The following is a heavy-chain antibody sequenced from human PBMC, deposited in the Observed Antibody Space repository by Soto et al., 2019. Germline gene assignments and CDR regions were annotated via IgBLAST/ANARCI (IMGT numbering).Heavy chain of an antibody. Sequence: GASVKVSCKASGYTFTGYYMHWVRQAPGQGLEWMGWINPNSGGTNYAQKFQGWVTMTRDTSISTAYMELSRLRSDDTAVYYCARDRGRQWLDLFPASDNYYYGMDVWGQGTTVTVSS. CDR2: INPNSGGT. V-gene: IGHV1-2*04. CDR3: ARDRGRQWLDLFPASDNYYYGMDV. J-gene: IGHJ6*02. CDR1: GYTFTGYY. D-gene: IGHD6-19*01.